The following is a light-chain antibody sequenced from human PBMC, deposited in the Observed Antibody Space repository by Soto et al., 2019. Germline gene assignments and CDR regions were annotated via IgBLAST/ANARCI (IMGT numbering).Light chain of an antibody. V-gene: IGKV1-5*03. Sequence: DIQVTQSPLTLSASVGDTVTITCRASQSLNNWLAWYQQKAEKAPKLLIYEASYLESGVPSRFSGSGSGTEFTLTISSLQPEDFATYYCQQYASFSWTFGQGTKVEIK. CDR3: QQYASFSWT. CDR2: EAS. J-gene: IGKJ1*01. CDR1: QSLNNW.